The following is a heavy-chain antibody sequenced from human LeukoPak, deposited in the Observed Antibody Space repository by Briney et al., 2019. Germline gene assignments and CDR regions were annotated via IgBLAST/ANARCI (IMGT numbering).Heavy chain of an antibody. CDR2: INSDGYST. Sequence: PGGSLRLSCAASGSTFSSYWMHWVRQAPGKGLVWVSRINSDGYSTTYADSVKGRFSISRDNAKNTLYLQMNSLRAEDTAVYYCARARGRTSEPYYFDYWGQGILVIVSS. D-gene: IGHD3-10*01. CDR1: GSTFSSYW. V-gene: IGHV3-74*01. CDR3: ARARGRTSEPYYFDY. J-gene: IGHJ4*02.